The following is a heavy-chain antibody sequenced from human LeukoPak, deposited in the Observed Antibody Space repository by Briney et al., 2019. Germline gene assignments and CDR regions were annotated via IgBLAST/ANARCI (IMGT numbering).Heavy chain of an antibody. CDR1: GYTFTSYY. J-gene: IGHJ5*02. Sequence: ASVKVSCKASGYTFTSYYMHWVRQAPGQGLEWMGIINPSGGSTSYAQKFQGRVTMTRDTSTSTVYMELSSLRSEDTAVYYCARDQGGGYCGGDCHHWFDPWGQGTLVTVSS. D-gene: IGHD2-21*02. CDR3: ARDQGGGYCGGDCHHWFDP. CDR2: INPSGGST. V-gene: IGHV1-46*01.